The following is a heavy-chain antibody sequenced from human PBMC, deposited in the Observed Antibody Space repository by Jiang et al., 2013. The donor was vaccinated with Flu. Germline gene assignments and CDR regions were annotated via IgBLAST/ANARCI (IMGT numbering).Heavy chain of an antibody. Sequence: KPTQTLTLTCTFSGFSLSTSGMCVSWIRQPPGKALEWLARIDWDDDKYYSTSLKTRLTISKDTSKNQVVLTMTNMDPVDTATYYCARTGMKIAVAGTGEYYFDYWGQGTLVTVSS. D-gene: IGHD6-19*01. CDR1: GFSLSTSGMC. J-gene: IGHJ4*02. CDR2: IDWDDDK. V-gene: IGHV2-70*11. CDR3: ARTGMKIAVAGTGEYYFDY.